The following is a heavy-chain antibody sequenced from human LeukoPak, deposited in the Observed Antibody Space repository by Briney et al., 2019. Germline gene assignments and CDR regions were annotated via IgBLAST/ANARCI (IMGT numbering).Heavy chain of an antibody. D-gene: IGHD2-2*02. V-gene: IGHV4-39*01. CDR2: IYYSGST. CDR3: ARHKYQLIYGGFDP. CDR1: GVSISSSSYY. J-gene: IGHJ5*02. Sequence: NPSETLSLTSTVSGVSISSSSYYWGWIRQPPGKGLEWIGGIYYSGSTYYNPSLKSRVTISVDTPKNQFSLKLSSVTAADTAVYDCARHKYQLIYGGFDPWGQGTLVTVSS.